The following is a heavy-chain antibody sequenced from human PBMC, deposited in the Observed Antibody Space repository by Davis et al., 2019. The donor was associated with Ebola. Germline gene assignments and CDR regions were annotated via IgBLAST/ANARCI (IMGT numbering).Heavy chain of an antibody. Sequence: AASVKASCKASGDNQYIHWVRQAPGQGLEWRGAIYSSGTTTNYAQNFQGRLTMTRDTSTSTVYMEMIGLRSEDTAVYFCASALSSSPFYSWGQGTLVTVSS. J-gene: IGHJ4*02. V-gene: IGHV1-46*03. CDR2: IYSSGTTT. CDR3: ASALSSSPFYS. CDR1: GDNQY. D-gene: IGHD6-13*01.